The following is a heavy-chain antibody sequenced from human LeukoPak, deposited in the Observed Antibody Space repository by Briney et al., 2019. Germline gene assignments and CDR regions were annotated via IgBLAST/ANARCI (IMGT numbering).Heavy chain of an antibody. V-gene: IGHV4-39*07. Sequence: SETLSLTCTVSGGSISSSSYYWGWIRQPPGKGLEWIGSIYSSGSTYYNPSLKSRVTISVDTSKNQFSLKLSSVTAADTAVYYCASCIPPWYFDYWGQGTLVTVSS. CDR1: GGSISSSSYY. D-gene: IGHD2-15*01. CDR2: IYSSGST. J-gene: IGHJ4*02. CDR3: ASCIPPWYFDY.